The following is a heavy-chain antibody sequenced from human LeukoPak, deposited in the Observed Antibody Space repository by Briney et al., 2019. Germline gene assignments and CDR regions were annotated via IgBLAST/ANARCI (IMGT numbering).Heavy chain of an antibody. CDR1: GGSFSGYY. Sequence: SGTLSLTCAVYGGSFSGYYWSWIRQPPGKGLEWIGEINHSGSTNYNPSLKSRVTISVDTSKNQFSLKLSSVTAADTAVYYCARPSGSGNDAFDIWGQGTMVTVSS. D-gene: IGHD7-27*01. CDR2: INHSGST. V-gene: IGHV4-34*01. J-gene: IGHJ3*02. CDR3: ARPSGSGNDAFDI.